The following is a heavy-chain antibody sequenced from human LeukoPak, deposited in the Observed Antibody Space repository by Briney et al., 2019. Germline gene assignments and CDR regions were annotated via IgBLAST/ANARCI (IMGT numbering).Heavy chain of an antibody. D-gene: IGHD2-15*01. CDR3: ARAIDVAATPDY. Sequence: ASVKVSCKASGYTFTAYYMHWVRQAPGQGLEWMGWINPNSGGTDYAQKFQGRVTMTRDTSITTAYMELSRLRSDGTAVYYCARAIDVAATPDYWGQGSLVTVSS. V-gene: IGHV1-2*02. CDR1: GYTFTAYY. J-gene: IGHJ4*02. CDR2: INPNSGGT.